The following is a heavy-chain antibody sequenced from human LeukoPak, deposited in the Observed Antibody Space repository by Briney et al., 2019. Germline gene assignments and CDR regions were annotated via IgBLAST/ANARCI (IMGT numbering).Heavy chain of an antibody. V-gene: IGHV1-8*01. D-gene: IGHD3-16*01. J-gene: IGHJ4*02. Sequence: ASVKISCEASGYTFTSYDINWVRQATGQGLAWMGWINPNSGNTGYAQKFQGRVTMTMNTSRSTAYMELSSLRSEDTGVYFCARITFGGVIVPFDCWGQGTLVTVSS. CDR2: INPNSGNT. CDR3: ARITFGGVIVPFDC. CDR1: GYTFTSYD.